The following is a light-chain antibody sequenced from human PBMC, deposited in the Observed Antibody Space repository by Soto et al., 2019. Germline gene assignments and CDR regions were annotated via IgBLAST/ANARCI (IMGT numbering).Light chain of an antibody. J-gene: IGLJ1*01. CDR3: SSYASGGTYV. CDR2: DVT. V-gene: IGLV2-14*01. CDR1: SSDVGGYNS. Sequence: SALTQPASVSGSPGQSIAISCTGTSSDVGGYNSVSWYQQHPGKAPKLMIYDVTNRPSGVSNRFSGSKSGNTASLTISGLQAEDEADYYCSSYASGGTYVFDTGTKVTVL.